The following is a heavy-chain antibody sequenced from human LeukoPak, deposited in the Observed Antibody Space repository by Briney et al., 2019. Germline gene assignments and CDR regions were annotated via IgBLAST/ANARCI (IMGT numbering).Heavy chain of an antibody. Sequence: SETLSLTCTVSGGSISSSSYYWGWLRQPPGTGLEWIGEINHSGSTNYNPSLKSRVTISVDTSKNQFSLKLSSVTAADTAVYYCASLYCSSTSCYELNWFDPWGQGTLVTVSS. CDR3: ASLYCSSTSCYELNWFDP. V-gene: IGHV4-39*07. J-gene: IGHJ5*02. CDR1: GGSISSSSYY. D-gene: IGHD2-2*01. CDR2: INHSGST.